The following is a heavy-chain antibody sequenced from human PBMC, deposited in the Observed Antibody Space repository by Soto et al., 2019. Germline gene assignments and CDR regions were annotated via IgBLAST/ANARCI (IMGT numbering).Heavy chain of an antibody. CDR2: IYPGDSNS. D-gene: IGHD2-2*03. J-gene: IGHJ4*01. V-gene: IGHV5-51*01. CDR1: GYSFTSNW. CDR3: ATPGYCSCISCYDTLDD. Sequence: GESLKISSKGSGYSFTSNWIVWGLQMPWKGPEWMGIIYPGDSNSRYSPSIQGQVTISANKTISTAYLQWSSLQASDTAMYFCATPGYCSCISCYDTLDDWGQGTLVTVSS.